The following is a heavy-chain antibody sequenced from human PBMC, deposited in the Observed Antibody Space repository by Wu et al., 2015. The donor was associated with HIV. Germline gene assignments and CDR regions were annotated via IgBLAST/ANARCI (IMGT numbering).Heavy chain of an antibody. J-gene: IGHJ6*03. CDR2: IIPIFGTA. CDR1: GGTFSSYA. Sequence: QVQLVQSGAEVKKPGSSVKVSCKASGGTFSSYAISWVRQAPGQGLEWMGGIIPIFGTANYAQKFQGRVTITADESTSTAYMELSSLRSEDTAVYYCASTAYCGGDCALLGKSSYYYYMDVWGKGTTVTVSS. CDR3: ASTAYCGGDCALLGKSSYYYYMDV. V-gene: IGHV1-69*12. D-gene: IGHD2-21*01.